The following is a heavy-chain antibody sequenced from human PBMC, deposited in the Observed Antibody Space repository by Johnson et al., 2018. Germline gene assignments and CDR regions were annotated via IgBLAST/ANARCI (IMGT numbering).Heavy chain of an antibody. V-gene: IGHV3-47*02. CDR2: IGTGGDT. CDR3: ARDRVLELFRFSGYYYGMDV. CDR1: GFAFSSYV. D-gene: IGHD1-7*01. Sequence: VQLVQSGGGVVQPGRSLRLSCAASGFAFSSYVLHWVRRAPGKGPEWVSAIGTGGDTYYADSVMGRFTISRDNAKKSLYLQLNRLIAEDIAVYYCARDRVLELFRFSGYYYGMDVWGQGTTVTVSS. J-gene: IGHJ6*02.